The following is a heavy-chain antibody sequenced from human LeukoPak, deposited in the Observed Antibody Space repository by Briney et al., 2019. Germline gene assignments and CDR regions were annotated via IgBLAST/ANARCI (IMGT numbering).Heavy chain of an antibody. CDR2: IKEDGSEK. V-gene: IGHV3-7*01. CDR1: GFTFRNYW. D-gene: IGHD2-15*01. J-gene: IGHJ4*02. Sequence: GGSQRLSCAASGFTFRNYWMSWVRQAPGMGLEWVANIKEDGSEKYYVDSVKGRFVISRDNAKNSLYLQMDSLRVDDTAIYYCARDQEGGAGSCYFDFWGQGALVTVSS. CDR3: ARDQEGGAGSCYFDF.